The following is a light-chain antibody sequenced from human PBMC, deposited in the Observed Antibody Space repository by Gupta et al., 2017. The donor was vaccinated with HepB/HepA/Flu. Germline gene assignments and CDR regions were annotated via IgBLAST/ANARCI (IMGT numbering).Light chain of an antibody. CDR3: QSDDGSNPVI. CDR2: EDN. J-gene: IGLJ2*01. V-gene: IGLV6-57*03. Sequence: NFMLTQPHSVSESPGKTVTISCTRSSGSIASNYVQWYQQRPGSAPTTVIYEDNQRPSGVPDRFSGSIDSSSNAASLTISGLKTEDEADYYCQSDDGSNPVIFGGGTKLTVL. CDR1: SGSIASNY.